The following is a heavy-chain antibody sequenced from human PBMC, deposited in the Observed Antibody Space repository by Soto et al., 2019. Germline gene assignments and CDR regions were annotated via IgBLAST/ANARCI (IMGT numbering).Heavy chain of an antibody. J-gene: IGHJ5*02. CDR2: MNPNSGNT. CDR1: GYTFSSYD. CDR3: AGDLTGTRKGGWFDP. V-gene: IGHV1-8*02. D-gene: IGHD3-9*01. Sequence: QVQLVQSGAEVKKPGASVKVSCKASGYTFSSYDINWVRQATGQGPEWMGWMNPNSGNTGYAQKFQGRVTMTRNTSISTVYMELGSLRSEDTAVYYCAGDLTGTRKGGWFDPWGQGTLVTVSS.